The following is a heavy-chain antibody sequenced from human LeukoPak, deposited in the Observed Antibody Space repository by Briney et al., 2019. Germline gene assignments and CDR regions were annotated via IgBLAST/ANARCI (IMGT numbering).Heavy chain of an antibody. CDR3: AKKGAATGDFDY. V-gene: IGHV3-9*01. D-gene: IGHD1-26*01. J-gene: IGHJ4*02. CDR2: ISWDSGNI. Sequence: GGSLRLSCAASGFTFDNYAMHWVRQAPGKGLEWVAGISWDSGNIGYADSVKGRFTISRDNAKNSLYLQMNSLRIEDTALYYCAKKGAATGDFDYWGQGTLVTVSS. CDR1: GFTFDNYA.